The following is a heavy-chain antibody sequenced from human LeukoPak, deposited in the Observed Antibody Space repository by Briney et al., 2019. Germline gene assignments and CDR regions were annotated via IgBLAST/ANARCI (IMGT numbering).Heavy chain of an antibody. D-gene: IGHD5-18*01. CDR2: INHSGST. J-gene: IGHJ4*02. V-gene: IGHV4-34*01. CDR1: GGSFSGYY. Sequence: PSETLSLTCAVHGGSFSGYYWSSIRQPPGKGLEWIGEINHSGSTNYNPSLKSRVTISVDTSKNQFSLKLSSVTAADTAVYYCARGPQGTWIQLWKFDYWGQGTLVTVSS. CDR3: ARGPQGTWIQLWKFDY.